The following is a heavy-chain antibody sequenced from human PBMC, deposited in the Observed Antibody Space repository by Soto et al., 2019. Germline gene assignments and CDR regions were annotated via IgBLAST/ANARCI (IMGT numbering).Heavy chain of an antibody. CDR3: ARGGLTGTTPYGMDV. CDR1: GFTFSSYW. V-gene: IGHV3-74*01. J-gene: IGHJ6*02. Sequence: PGGSLRLSCAASGFTFSSYWMHWVRQAPGKGLVWVSRINSDGSSTSYADSVKGRFTISRDNAKNTLYLQMNSLRAEDTAVYYCARGGLTGTTPYGMDVWGQGTTVTVSS. CDR2: INSDGSST. D-gene: IGHD1-7*01.